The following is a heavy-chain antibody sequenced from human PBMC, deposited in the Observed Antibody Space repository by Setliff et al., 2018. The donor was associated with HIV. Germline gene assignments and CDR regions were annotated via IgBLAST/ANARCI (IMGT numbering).Heavy chain of an antibody. CDR1: GGTFSSYV. Sequence: ASVKVSCKASGGTFSSYVISWVRQAPGQGPEWMGGIIPMYGITNYAQKFQGRVTITTDESTSTAYMELSSLRSEDTAVYYCARAAVAGPWRKLDYWGQGTLVTVSS. CDR3: ARAAVAGPWRKLDY. J-gene: IGHJ4*02. V-gene: IGHV1-69*05. CDR2: IIPMYGIT. D-gene: IGHD6-19*01.